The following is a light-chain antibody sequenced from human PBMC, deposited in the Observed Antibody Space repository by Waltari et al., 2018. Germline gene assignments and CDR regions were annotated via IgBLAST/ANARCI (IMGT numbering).Light chain of an antibody. J-gene: IGLJ2*01. CDR3: SSYAGSNIV. CDR2: NVR. CDR1: SSDVGRFDY. V-gene: IGLV2-8*01. Sequence: ISCTGTSSDVGRFDYVSWYQQHPGQTPKLLIYNVRQRPSGVPDRFSGSKSGNTASLIVSGLQADDEADYYCSSYAGSNIVFGGGTKLTVL.